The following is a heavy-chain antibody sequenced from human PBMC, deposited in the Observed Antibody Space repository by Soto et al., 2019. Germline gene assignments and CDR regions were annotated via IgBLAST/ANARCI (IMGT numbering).Heavy chain of an antibody. Sequence: EVQLLESGGGLVQPGGSLRLSCAASGFTFSNYAMSWVRQAPGEGLEWVSAIIGSGLSTYYADSVKGRFTISRDNSKNTLYLQMNSLRAEDTAVYYCTPIHGDYTDSNYWGQGTLVTVSS. CDR2: IIGSGLST. D-gene: IGHD4-17*01. V-gene: IGHV3-23*01. CDR3: TPIHGDYTDSNY. J-gene: IGHJ4*02. CDR1: GFTFSNYA.